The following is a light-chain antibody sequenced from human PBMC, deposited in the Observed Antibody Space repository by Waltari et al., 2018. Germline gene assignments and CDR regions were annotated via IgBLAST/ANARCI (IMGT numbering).Light chain of an antibody. CDR2: HAY. CDR3: QQRADWPLT. Sequence: EIVLTQSPATLSLSPGGRATLSCRASQSIQRYLGWYQQKPGQAPRLLIYHAYNRATGVPARFSGSVSETDFTLTISSLEPEDSAIYYCQQRADWPLTFGGGTTVEIK. V-gene: IGKV3-11*01. J-gene: IGKJ4*01. CDR1: QSIQRY.